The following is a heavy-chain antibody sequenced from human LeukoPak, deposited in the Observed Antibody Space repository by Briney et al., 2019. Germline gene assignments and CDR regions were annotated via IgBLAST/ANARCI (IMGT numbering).Heavy chain of an antibody. CDR1: GGSISSSSYY. CDR3: ARAKDRGSGWYSWPIIHYGMDV. Sequence: SETLSLTCTVSGGSISSSSYYWGWIRQPPGKGLEWIGSIYYSGSTYYNPSLKSRVTISVDTSKNQFSLKLSSVTAADTAVYYCARAKDRGSGWYSWPIIHYGMDVWGQGTTVTVSS. D-gene: IGHD6-19*01. CDR2: IYYSGST. V-gene: IGHV4-39*01. J-gene: IGHJ6*02.